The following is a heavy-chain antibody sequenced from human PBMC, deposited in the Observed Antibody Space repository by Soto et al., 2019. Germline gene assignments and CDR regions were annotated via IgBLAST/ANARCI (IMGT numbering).Heavy chain of an antibody. J-gene: IGHJ4*02. CDR2: IWCNGGST. CDR1: GFTFSSYG. Sequence: GSLRLSCAASGFTFSSYGMHWVRQAPGKGLEWVSVIWCNGGSTGYADSVKGRFTISRDNAKNSLYLQMNSLRAEDTALYYCATWFTGYTIDYWGQGTLVTVSS. V-gene: IGHV3-20*04. CDR3: ATWFTGYTIDY. D-gene: IGHD3-9*01.